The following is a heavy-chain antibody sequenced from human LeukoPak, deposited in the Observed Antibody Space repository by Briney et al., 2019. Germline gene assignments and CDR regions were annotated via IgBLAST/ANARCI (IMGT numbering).Heavy chain of an antibody. J-gene: IGHJ4*02. CDR1: GGSISSYY. D-gene: IGHD2-15*01. Sequence: PSETLSLTCTVSGGSISSYYWSWIRQPPGKELEWIGYIYYSGSTNYNPSLKSRVTISVDTSKNQFSLKLSSVTAADTAVYYCARGYCTGGSCYSSFDFWGQGTLVTVSS. V-gene: IGHV4-59*08. CDR2: IYYSGST. CDR3: ARGYCTGGSCYSSFDF.